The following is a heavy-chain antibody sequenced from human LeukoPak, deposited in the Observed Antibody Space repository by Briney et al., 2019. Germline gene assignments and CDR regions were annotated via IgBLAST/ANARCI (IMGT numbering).Heavy chain of an antibody. V-gene: IGHV4-34*01. CDR1: GGSFGGYY. D-gene: IGHD6-19*01. CDR2: INHSGST. CDR3: ARARAVAGPDY. J-gene: IGHJ4*02. Sequence: SETLSLTCAVYGGSFGGYYWSWIRQPPGKGLEWIGEINHSGSTNYNPSLKSRVTISVDTSKNQFSLKLSSVTAADTAVYYCARARAVAGPDYWGQGTLVTVSS.